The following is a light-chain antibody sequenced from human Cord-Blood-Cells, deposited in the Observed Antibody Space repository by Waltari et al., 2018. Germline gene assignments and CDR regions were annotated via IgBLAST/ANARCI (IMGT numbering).Light chain of an antibody. Sequence: DIQMTQYPSSLSASVGDRVTITCRASQSISSYLNWYQQKPGKAPKLLIYAASSLQSGVPSRFSGSGSGTDFTITISSLQPEDFATYYCQQSYSTPYTFGQWTKLEIK. CDR1: QSISSY. CDR2: AAS. J-gene: IGKJ2*01. V-gene: IGKV1-39*01. CDR3: QQSYSTPYT.